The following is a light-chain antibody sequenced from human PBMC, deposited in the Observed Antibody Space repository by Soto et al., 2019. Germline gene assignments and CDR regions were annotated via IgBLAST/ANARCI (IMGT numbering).Light chain of an antibody. CDR1: QSISDW. Sequence: DIQMTQSPSTLSASVGDRVMITCRASQSISDWLAWYQQKPGKAPKLLIYDASSLEPGVASRFSGSGSGTEYTLTISSLQPDDFATYYCQQYESYPFTFGPGTKVDIK. CDR3: QQYESYPFT. J-gene: IGKJ3*01. V-gene: IGKV1-5*01. CDR2: DAS.